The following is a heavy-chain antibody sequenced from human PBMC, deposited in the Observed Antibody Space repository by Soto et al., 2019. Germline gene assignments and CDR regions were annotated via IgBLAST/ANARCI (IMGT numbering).Heavy chain of an antibody. J-gene: IGHJ4*02. D-gene: IGHD2-21*02. CDR3: ATEELCGADCYFFKH. CDR2: ISGSNNNI. V-gene: IGHV3-48*03. Sequence: GGSLRLSCAVSGFNLRNYEMNWVRQVPGKGLEWISKISGSNNNIYYADSVQGRFTISRDNANNVLFLQMNSLRAEDTATYHCATEELCGADCYFFKHWGQGTLVTVSS. CDR1: GFNLRNYE.